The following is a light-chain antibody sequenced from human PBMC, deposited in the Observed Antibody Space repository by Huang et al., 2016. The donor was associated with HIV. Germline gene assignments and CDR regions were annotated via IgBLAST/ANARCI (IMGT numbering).Light chain of an antibody. Sequence: DTHMTQSPSTLSAYEGEKITITCRASQSISSWLAWYQQKPGKAPNLLIYDASTLESGVPSRFSGSGSGTEFTLTISSPQPEDFATYYCQQYNNYPWTFGQGTKVEVK. CDR3: QQYNNYPWT. CDR1: QSISSW. V-gene: IGKV1-5*01. J-gene: IGKJ1*01. CDR2: DAS.